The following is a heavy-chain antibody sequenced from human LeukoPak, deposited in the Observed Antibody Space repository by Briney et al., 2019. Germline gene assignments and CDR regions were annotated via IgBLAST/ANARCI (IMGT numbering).Heavy chain of an antibody. D-gene: IGHD3-22*01. J-gene: IGHJ4*02. CDR1: WVSINTYY. Sequence: SETLSLTYTVSWVSINTYYLSWLRQPPPKGLEWVGYISYSGTTKYNPSLESRVTITIDTSKNQFSLKLSSVTAADTAVYYCAREGYDSNIYYKADYWGQGTLVTVSS. CDR3: AREGYDSNIYYKADY. V-gene: IGHV4-59*01. CDR2: ISYSGTT.